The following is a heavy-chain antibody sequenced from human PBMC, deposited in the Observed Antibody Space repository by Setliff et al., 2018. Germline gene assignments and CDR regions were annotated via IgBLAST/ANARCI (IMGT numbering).Heavy chain of an antibody. D-gene: IGHD5-12*01. J-gene: IGHJ4*02. CDR3: ARGGTFRYFDY. Sequence: SETLSLTCTVSGGSINSGVYYWGWIRQPPGKGLEWIGRIYHGGDTYYNPSLKSRVTVIVDTSKNQFSLRLSSVTAADTAVYYCARGGTFRYFDYWGQGTPVTVSS. CDR1: GGSINSGVYY. CDR2: IYHGGDT. V-gene: IGHV4-39*07.